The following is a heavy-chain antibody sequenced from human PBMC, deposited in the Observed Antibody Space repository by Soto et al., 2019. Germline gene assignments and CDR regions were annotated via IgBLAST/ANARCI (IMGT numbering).Heavy chain of an antibody. D-gene: IGHD4-17*01. Sequence: GGSLRLSCAASGFTVSSNYMSWVRQAPGKGLEWVSVIYSGGSTYYADSVKGRFTISRDNSKNTRYLQMNSLRAEDTAVYYCARLSYGDYLYYFDYWGQGTLVTVSS. CDR1: GFTVSSNY. CDR2: IYSGGST. CDR3: ARLSYGDYLYYFDY. J-gene: IGHJ4*02. V-gene: IGHV3-53*01.